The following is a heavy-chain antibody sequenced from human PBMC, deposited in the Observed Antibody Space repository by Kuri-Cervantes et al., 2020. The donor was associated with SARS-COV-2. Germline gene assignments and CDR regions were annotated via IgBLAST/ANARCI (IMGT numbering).Heavy chain of an antibody. V-gene: IGHV1-3*01. CDR3: ARVNRYYGSGSTVSYYYYYGMDV. J-gene: IGHJ6*02. Sequence: ASVKVSCKASGYTFTGYYMHWVRQAPGQRLEWMGWINAGNGNTKYSQKFQGRVTITRDTSASTAHMELSSLRSEDTAVYYCARVNRYYGSGSTVSYYYYYGMDVWGQGTTVTVSS. D-gene: IGHD3-10*01. CDR2: INAGNGNT. CDR1: GYTFTGYY.